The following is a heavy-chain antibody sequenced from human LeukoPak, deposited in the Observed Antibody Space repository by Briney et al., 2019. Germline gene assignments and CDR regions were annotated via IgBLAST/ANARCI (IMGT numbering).Heavy chain of an antibody. V-gene: IGHV3-7*01. D-gene: IGHD1-26*01. Sequence: PGGSLRLSCAASGFTFSNYWMSWVRQAPGKGLEWVANIKQDGSEKYYVDSVKGRFTISRDNAKNSLYLQMNSLRAEDTAVYYCARDFSGSYYAGTDYWGQGTLVTVSS. CDR1: GFTFSNYW. CDR3: ARDFSGSYYAGTDY. J-gene: IGHJ4*02. CDR2: IKQDGSEK.